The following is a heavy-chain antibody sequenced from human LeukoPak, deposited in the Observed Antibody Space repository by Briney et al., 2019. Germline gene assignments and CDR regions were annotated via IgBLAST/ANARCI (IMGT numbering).Heavy chain of an antibody. J-gene: IGHJ4*02. V-gene: IGHV4-59*08. Sequence: SETLSLTCTVSDDSISICYWSWIRQPPGKGLEWIGYRYYSGSTNSNPSLKSRVTLSIGTSKNQLSLKLASVTAADTAVYYCARHFGGYSYAIFDCWGQGTLVTVSS. D-gene: IGHD5-18*01. CDR2: RYYSGST. CDR1: DDSISICY. CDR3: ARHFGGYSYAIFDC.